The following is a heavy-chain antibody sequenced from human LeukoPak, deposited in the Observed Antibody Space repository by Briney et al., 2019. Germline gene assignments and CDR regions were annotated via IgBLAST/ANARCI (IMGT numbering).Heavy chain of an antibody. D-gene: IGHD3-10*01. V-gene: IGHV3-48*01. CDR2: ISSSSNTI. CDR3: ARSPPLVSGSYDY. Sequence: GGSLRLSCAASGFTFSSYSMNWVRQAPGKGLEWVSYISSSSNTIYYADCVKGRFTISRDNAKNSLYLQMNSLRAEDTAVYYCARSPPLVSGSYDYWGQGTLVTVSS. J-gene: IGHJ4*02. CDR1: GFTFSSYS.